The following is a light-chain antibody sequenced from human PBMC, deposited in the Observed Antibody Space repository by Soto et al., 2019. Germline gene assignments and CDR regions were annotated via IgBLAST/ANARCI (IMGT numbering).Light chain of an antibody. CDR1: SSDVGYFEY. J-gene: IGLJ1*01. V-gene: IGLV2-14*01. CDR2: EVT. CDR3: SSFTATSTYV. Sequence: QSALTQPASVSGSPGQSITITCTGSSSDVGYFEYVSWFQQRPDKAPRLIIYEVTNRPSGISNRFSGSKSGDTAPLTISGLRAEDEADYYCSSFTATSTYVFGTGTKVTVL.